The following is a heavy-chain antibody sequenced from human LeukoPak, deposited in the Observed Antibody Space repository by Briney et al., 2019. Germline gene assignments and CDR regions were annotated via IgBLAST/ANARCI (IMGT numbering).Heavy chain of an antibody. D-gene: IGHD2-21*02. J-gene: IGHJ2*01. V-gene: IGHV4-30-4*01. CDR3: ARDPAYCGGDCYWGYFDL. CDR2: IYYSGST. CDR1: GGSISSGDYY. Sequence: PSQTLSLTCTVSGGSISSGDYYWSWIRQPPGKGLEWIGYIYYSGSTYYNPSLKSRVTISVDTSKNQFSLKLSSVTAADTAVYYCARDPAYCGGDCYWGYFDLWGRGTLVTVSP.